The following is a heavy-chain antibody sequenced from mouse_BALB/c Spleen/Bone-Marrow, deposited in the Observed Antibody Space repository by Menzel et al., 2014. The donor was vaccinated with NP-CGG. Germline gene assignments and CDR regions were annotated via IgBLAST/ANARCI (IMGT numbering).Heavy chain of an antibody. Sequence: DVQLQESGPGLVKPSQSLSLTCSVTGYSITSGYYWNWIRQFPGNKLEWMGYISYDGSNNYNPSLKNRISITRDTSKNQFFLKLNSVTTEDTATYYCAREGVYDGYWDYAMDYWSQGTSVTVSS. D-gene: IGHD2-3*01. CDR3: AREGVYDGYWDYAMDY. CDR1: GYSITSGYY. J-gene: IGHJ4*01. V-gene: IGHV3-6*02. CDR2: ISYDGSN.